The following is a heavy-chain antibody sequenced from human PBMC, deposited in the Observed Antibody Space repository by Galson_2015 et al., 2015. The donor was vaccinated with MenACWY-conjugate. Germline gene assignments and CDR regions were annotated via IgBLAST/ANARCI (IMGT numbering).Heavy chain of an antibody. D-gene: IGHD2-2*01. CDR3: ATYCSSPSCYANGAY. CDR1: GLTFSNVW. J-gene: IGHJ4*02. CDR2: IKCRTDGGTT. V-gene: IGHV3-15*05. Sequence: SLRLSCATSGLTFSNVWMSWVRPAPGKGLEWVARIKCRTDGGTTDYATPVKGRFTILRDDSAKTLYLQMNSLRAEDTAVYYCATYCSSPSCYANGAYWGQGTLVTVSS.